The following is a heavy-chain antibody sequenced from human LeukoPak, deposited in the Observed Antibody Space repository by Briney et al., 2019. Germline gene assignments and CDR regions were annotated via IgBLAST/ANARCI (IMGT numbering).Heavy chain of an antibody. J-gene: IGHJ4*02. CDR1: GGTFSSYA. CDR2: IIPILGIA. D-gene: IGHD3-3*01. CDR3: ARDGSTIFGVLPGDY. Sequence: GASVKVSCKASGGTFSSYAISWVRQAPGQVLGWMGRIIPILGIANYAQKFQGRVTITADKSTSTAYMELSSLRSEDTAVYYCARDGSTIFGVLPGDYWGQGTLVTVSS. V-gene: IGHV1-69*04.